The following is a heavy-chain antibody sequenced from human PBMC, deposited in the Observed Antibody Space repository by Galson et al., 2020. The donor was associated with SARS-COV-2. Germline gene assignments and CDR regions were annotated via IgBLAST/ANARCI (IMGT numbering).Heavy chain of an antibody. CDR1: GFSLSTSRVG. J-gene: IGHJ4*02. CDR3: PPRKCITAPGDLDY. V-gene: IGHV2-5*02. D-gene: IGHD6-13*01. Sequence: SGPTLVKPTPTLTLTCTFSGFSLSTSRVGMGWIRQPPGKALERLALIYWDDDKYYSPSLKSRLTITKDTSKDQVVLTMTNMDPVDTATYYGPPRKCITAPGDLDYWDQGTLVIVSS. CDR2: IYWDDDK.